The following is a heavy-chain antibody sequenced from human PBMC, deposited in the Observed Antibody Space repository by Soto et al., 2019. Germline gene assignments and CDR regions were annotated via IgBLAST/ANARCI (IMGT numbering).Heavy chain of an antibody. D-gene: IGHD3-10*01. CDR2: ISGSGGST. CDR3: AKRGGHYYGSGSYYENPDQTDFDP. V-gene: IGHV3-23*01. J-gene: IGHJ5*02. CDR1: GFTFSSYA. Sequence: EVQLLESGGGLVQPGGSLRLSCAASGFTFSSYAMSWVRQAPGKGLEWVSAISGSGGSTYYADSVKGRFTISRDNSKNTLYLQMNSLRAEDTAVYYWAKRGGHYYGSGSYYENPDQTDFDPWGQGTLVTVSS.